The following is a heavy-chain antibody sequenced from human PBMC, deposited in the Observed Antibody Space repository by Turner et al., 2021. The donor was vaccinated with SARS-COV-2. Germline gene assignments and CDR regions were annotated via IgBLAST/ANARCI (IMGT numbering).Heavy chain of an antibody. CDR3: ARPKFPYYYYGMDV. J-gene: IGHJ6*02. D-gene: IGHD2-21*01. CDR2: ISSSTIYT. V-gene: IGHV3-11*06. Sequence: QVQLVESGGGLDKPGGSLRLSCPASGFTFSDYFMSWIRQAPGKGLEWVSYISSSTIYTNYADSVKGRFTISRDNAKNSLYLQMNSLRAEDTAVYYCARPKFPYYYYGMDVWGQGTTVTVSS. CDR1: GFTFSDYF.